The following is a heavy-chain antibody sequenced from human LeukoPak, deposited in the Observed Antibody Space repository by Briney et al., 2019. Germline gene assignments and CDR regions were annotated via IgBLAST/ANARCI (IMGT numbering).Heavy chain of an antibody. CDR1: GFTFSSYA. V-gene: IGHV3-23*01. CDR3: AKAIEDEGYCSSTSCYLYYYYYGMDV. D-gene: IGHD2-2*01. CDR2: ISGSGGST. Sequence: GGSLRLSCAASGFTFSSYAMSWVRQAPGKGLEWVSAISGSGGSTYYADSVKGRCTISRENAKNTLYLQMNSLRAEDTAVYYCAKAIEDEGYCSSTSCYLYYYYYGMDVWGQGTTVTVSS. J-gene: IGHJ6*02.